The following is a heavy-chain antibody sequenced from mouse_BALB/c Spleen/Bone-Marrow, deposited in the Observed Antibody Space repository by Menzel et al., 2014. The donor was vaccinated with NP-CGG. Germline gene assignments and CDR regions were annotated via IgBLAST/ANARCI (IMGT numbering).Heavy chain of an antibody. CDR1: GYSFTDYF. CDR2: INPYSGDT. Sequence: VKLVESGPELVKPGASVKISCKASGYSFTDYFMNWVKQSHGKSLEWIGRINPYSGDTFYNQKFKAKATLTVDKSPSTAHMELLSLASEDSAVYYCGRWANWNQGTSLTISS. J-gene: IGHJ2*02. CDR3: GRWAN. V-gene: IGHV1-20*02.